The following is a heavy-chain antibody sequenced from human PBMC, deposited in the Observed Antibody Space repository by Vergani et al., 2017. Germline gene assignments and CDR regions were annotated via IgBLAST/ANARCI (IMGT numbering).Heavy chain of an antibody. V-gene: IGHV2-70*04. Sequence: QVTLKESGPALVKPTQTLTLSCSLSGFSVSTSGMRVSWIRPPPGKALGWLALIDWDDDKFYNTSLKTRLSISKDTSKNQVVLTMTDMDPVDTATYYCARNDYISAWGAFDIWGQGTMVTVSS. J-gene: IGHJ3*02. CDR2: IDWDDDK. CDR3: ARNDYISAWGAFDI. D-gene: IGHD6-25*01. CDR1: GFSVSTSGMR.